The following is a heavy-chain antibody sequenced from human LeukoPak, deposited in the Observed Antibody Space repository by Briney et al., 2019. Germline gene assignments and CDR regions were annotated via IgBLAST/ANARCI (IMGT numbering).Heavy chain of an antibody. V-gene: IGHV3-7*01. Sequence: PGGSLTLSCAASGFSFRSSWMSWVRQAPGQGLEWVANIKEDGSEKSYVDSVKGRFTISSDNAKNALYLQMNSLRAEDTAVYYCARVAWPHYFDYWGQGTLVTVSS. CDR3: ARVAWPHYFDY. D-gene: IGHD2-21*01. J-gene: IGHJ4*02. CDR1: GFSFRSSW. CDR2: IKEDGSEK.